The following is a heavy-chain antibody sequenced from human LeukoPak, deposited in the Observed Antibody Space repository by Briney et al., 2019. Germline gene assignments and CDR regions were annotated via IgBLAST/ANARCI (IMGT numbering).Heavy chain of an antibody. Sequence: GGSLRLSCAASGITFSSYAMSWVRQAPRKGLEWVPVISGSGGTTYYADSVKGRFTISRDNSKNTLYLQMSSLRAEDTAVYYCAKKAGSRTDQYPLDYWGQGTLVTVSS. V-gene: IGHV3-23*01. CDR3: AKKAGSRTDQYPLDY. D-gene: IGHD2-15*01. CDR2: ISGSGGTT. CDR1: GITFSSYA. J-gene: IGHJ4*02.